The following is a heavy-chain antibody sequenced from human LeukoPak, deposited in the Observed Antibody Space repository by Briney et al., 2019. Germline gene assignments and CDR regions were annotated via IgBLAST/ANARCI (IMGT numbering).Heavy chain of an antibody. J-gene: IGHJ4*02. CDR2: ISYDGSNK. V-gene: IGHV3-30-3*01. Sequence: GGSLILSCAASGFTFSSYAMHSVRQAPGKGLEWVPVISYDGSNKYYADSVKGRFTISRDNSKNTLYLQMNSLRAEDTAVYYCARDSSGSGSYPTPDYWGQGTLVTVSS. CDR3: ARDSSGSGSYPTPDY. D-gene: IGHD3-10*01. CDR1: GFTFSSYA.